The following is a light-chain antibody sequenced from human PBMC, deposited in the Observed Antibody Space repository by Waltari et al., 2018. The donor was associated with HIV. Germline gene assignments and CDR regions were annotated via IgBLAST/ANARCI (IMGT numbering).Light chain of an antibody. CDR1: QSVSSSY. CDR2: GAS. V-gene: IGKV3-20*01. J-gene: IGKJ4*01. Sequence: EIVLTQSPGTLSLSPGERATLSCRASQSVSSSYLAWYQQKSGQAPRLLIYGASSRATGIPDRFSGSGSGTEFTLTIARLEPEDVAVYHCQQYFRIPPTFGGGTKVDIK. CDR3: QQYFRIPPT.